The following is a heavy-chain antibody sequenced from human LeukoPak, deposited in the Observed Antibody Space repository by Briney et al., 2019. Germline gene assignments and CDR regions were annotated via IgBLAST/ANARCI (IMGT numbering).Heavy chain of an antibody. V-gene: IGHV3-33*01. CDR3: ARKGRRVVRGVNHNNWFDP. Sequence: GGSLRLSCAASGFTFSSYGMHWVRQAPGKGLEWVAVIWYDGSNKYYADSVKGRFTISRDNSKNTLYLQMNSLRAEDTAVYYCARKGRRVVRGVNHNNWFDPWGQGALVTVSS. CDR1: GFTFSSYG. D-gene: IGHD3-10*01. J-gene: IGHJ5*02. CDR2: IWYDGSNK.